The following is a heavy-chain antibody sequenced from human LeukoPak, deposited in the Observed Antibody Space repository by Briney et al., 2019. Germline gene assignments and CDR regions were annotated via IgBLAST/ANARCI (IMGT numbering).Heavy chain of an antibody. CDR1: KFTFSTYA. V-gene: IGHV3-23*01. CDR2: LGASGGSN. J-gene: IGHJ4*02. Sequence: PGGSLRLSCAASKFTFSTYAMSWVRQAPGKGLEWVSSLGASGGSNYYADSVKGRFTISRDNSKNTLNLQMSSLRAEDTAVYYCAKIGLGDIIDYWGQGTLVTVSS. CDR3: AKIGLGDIIDY. D-gene: IGHD3-16*01.